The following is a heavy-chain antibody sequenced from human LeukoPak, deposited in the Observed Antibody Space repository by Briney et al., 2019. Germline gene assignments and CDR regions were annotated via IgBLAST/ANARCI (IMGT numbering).Heavy chain of an antibody. CDR1: GFTFSSYS. J-gene: IGHJ6*03. CDR3: ARDGAVAGIYYYYMDV. Sequence: PGGSLRLSCAASGFTFSSYSMNWVRQAPGKGLEWVSSISSSSSYIYYADSVKGRFTISRDNAKNSLYLQMNSLRAEDTAVYYCARDGAVAGIYYYYMDVWGKGTTVTVSS. V-gene: IGHV3-21*01. CDR2: ISSSSSYI. D-gene: IGHD6-19*01.